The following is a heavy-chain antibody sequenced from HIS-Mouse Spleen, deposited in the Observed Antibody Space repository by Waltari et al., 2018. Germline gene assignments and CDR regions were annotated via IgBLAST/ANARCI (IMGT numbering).Heavy chain of an antibody. CDR1: GGSISSYY. V-gene: IGHV4-4*07. CDR3: ARDSLDWVSPFDP. J-gene: IGHJ5*02. CDR2: IYTSGST. Sequence: QVQLQESGPGLVKPSETLSLTCTVPGGSISSYYWTWIRRPAGKGLEWIGRIYTSGSTNNNPARKSRVTMSVDTSKDQFSLKLSSVTAADTAVYYCARDSLDWVSPFDPWGQGTLVTVSS. D-gene: IGHD3-9*01.